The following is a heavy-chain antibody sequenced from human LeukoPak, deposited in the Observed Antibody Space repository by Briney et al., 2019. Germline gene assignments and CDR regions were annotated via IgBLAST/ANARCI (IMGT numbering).Heavy chain of an antibody. CDR2: ISTSGST. V-gene: IGHV4-4*07. D-gene: IGHD6-13*01. CDR3: SRVSAAGDFDY. J-gene: IGHJ4*02. Sequence: SSETLSLTCTVSGDSISRYYWSWIRQPAGKGLEWIGRISTSGSTNYNPSLMGRLTMSVDTSKSQFSLRLSSVTAADTAVYYCSRVSAAGDFDYWGQGTLVTVSS. CDR1: GDSISRYY.